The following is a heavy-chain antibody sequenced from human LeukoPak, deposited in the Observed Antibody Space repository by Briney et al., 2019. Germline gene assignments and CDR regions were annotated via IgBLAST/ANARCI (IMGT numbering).Heavy chain of an antibody. CDR1: GFTFSSYA. CDR2: ISGSGGST. Sequence: PGGSLRLSCAASGFTFSSYAMSWVRQAPGKGLEWVSAISGSGGSTYYADSVKGRFTISRGNSKNTLYLQMNSLRAEDTAVYYCAKVFRLHLGELSHYYFDYWGQGTLVTVSS. CDR3: AKVFRLHLGELSHYYFDY. V-gene: IGHV3-23*01. J-gene: IGHJ4*02. D-gene: IGHD3-16*02.